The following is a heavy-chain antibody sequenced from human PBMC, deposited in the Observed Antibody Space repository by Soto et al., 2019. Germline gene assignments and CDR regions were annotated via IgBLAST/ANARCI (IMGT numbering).Heavy chain of an antibody. Sequence: GESLKISCAASGFTFSSYAMHWVRQAPGKGLEWVAVISYDGSNKYYADSVKGRFTISRDNSKNTLYLQMNSLRAEDTAVYYCARDPYGGSYFDYWGQGTLVTVSS. CDR3: ARDPYGGSYFDY. J-gene: IGHJ4*02. CDR2: ISYDGSNK. CDR1: GFTFSSYA. D-gene: IGHD1-26*01. V-gene: IGHV3-30*04.